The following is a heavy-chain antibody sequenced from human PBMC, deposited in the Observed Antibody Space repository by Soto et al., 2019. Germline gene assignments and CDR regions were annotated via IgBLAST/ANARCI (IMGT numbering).Heavy chain of an antibody. J-gene: IGHJ3*02. Sequence: QLQLQESGPGLVKPSETLSLTCTVSGGSISSSSYYWGWIRQPPGKGLEWIGSIYYSGSTYYNPSRKSRVTISVDTSKNQFSLKLSSVTAADTAVYYCATLPLRPNDAFDIWGQGTMVTVSS. V-gene: IGHV4-39*01. CDR2: IYYSGST. CDR1: GGSISSSSYY. CDR3: ATLPLRPNDAFDI. D-gene: IGHD4-17*01.